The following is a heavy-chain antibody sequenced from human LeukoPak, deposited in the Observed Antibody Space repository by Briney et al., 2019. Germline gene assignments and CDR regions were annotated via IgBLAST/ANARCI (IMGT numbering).Heavy chain of an antibody. CDR3: AKEAYDFWSGYSSYYYYYGMDV. J-gene: IGHJ6*02. Sequence: GESLRLSCAASGFTFDDYAMHWVRQAPGKGLEWVSLISGDGGSTYYADSVKGRFTISRDNSKNSLYLQMNSLRTEDTALYYCAKEAYDFWSGYSSYYYYYGMDVWGQGTAVTVSS. V-gene: IGHV3-43*02. D-gene: IGHD3-3*01. CDR2: ISGDGGST. CDR1: GFTFDDYA.